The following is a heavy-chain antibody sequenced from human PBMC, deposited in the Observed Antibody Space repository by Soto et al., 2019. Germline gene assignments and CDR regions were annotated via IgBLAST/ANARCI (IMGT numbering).Heavy chain of an antibody. Sequence: GSLRLACAASGXTFSNYAMSWVRRAPGKGLEWVANIKQDGSEKYYVDSVKGRFTLSRDNAKNSLRLQMSSLRAEDTAIYFCARVAYSNGWIFAYWGQGTLGTVSS. V-gene: IGHV3-7*01. CDR1: GXTFSNYA. J-gene: IGHJ4*01. CDR3: ARVAYSNGWIFAY. D-gene: IGHD6-19*01. CDR2: IKQDGSEK.